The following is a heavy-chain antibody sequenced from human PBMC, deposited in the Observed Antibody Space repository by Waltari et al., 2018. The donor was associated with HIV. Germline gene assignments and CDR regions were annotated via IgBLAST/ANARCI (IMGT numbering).Heavy chain of an antibody. CDR3: ARGVGDCSSTSCYRYFQH. V-gene: IGHV4-4*02. J-gene: IGHJ1*01. Sequence: QVQLQESGPGLVKPSGTLSLTCAVSGGSISSSNWWSWVRQPPGKGLEWIGEIYHSGSTNYNPSLKSRVTISVDKSKNQFSLKLSSVTAADTAVYYCARGVGDCSSTSCYRYFQHWGQGTLVTVSS. CDR1: GGSISSSNW. D-gene: IGHD2-2*01. CDR2: IYHSGST.